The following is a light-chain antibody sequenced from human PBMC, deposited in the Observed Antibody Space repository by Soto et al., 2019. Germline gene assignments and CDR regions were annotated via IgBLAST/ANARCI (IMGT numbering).Light chain of an antibody. CDR1: TSDVGI. Sequence: QSVLTQPASVSGSPGQSITISCSGTTSDVGIVSWYQHHPGKAPKLMIHEVTKRPSGVSDRFSGSKSGNSASLTISGLQAENKADYFCAPFGGSGYVLEPGTKFPVL. J-gene: IGLJ1*01. CDR2: EVT. V-gene: IGLV2-23*02. CDR3: APFGGSGYV.